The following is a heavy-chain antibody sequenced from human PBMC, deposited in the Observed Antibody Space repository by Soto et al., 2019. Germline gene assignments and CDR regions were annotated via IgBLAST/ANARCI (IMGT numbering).Heavy chain of an antibody. Sequence: QLQLQESGSGLVKPSQTLSITCAVSGGSISSGGYSWSWIRQPPGKGLEWIGYIYHSGSTYYNPSLKSRVTISVDRSKNQFSLKLSSVTAADTAVYYCAREIVVVPAAIRGGWFDPWGQGTLVTVSS. CDR1: GGSISSGGYS. CDR3: AREIVVVPAAIRGGWFDP. J-gene: IGHJ5*02. V-gene: IGHV4-30-2*01. CDR2: IYHSGST. D-gene: IGHD2-2*02.